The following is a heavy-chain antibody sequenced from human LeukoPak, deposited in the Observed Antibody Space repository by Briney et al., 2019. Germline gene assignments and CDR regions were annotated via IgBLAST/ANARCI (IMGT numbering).Heavy chain of an antibody. V-gene: IGHV4-39*01. CDR1: GGSISSSSYN. D-gene: IGHD4-17*01. Sequence: SETLSLTCTVSGGSISSSSYNWGWIRQPPGKGLEWVGSIYYSGSTYYNPSLKSRVTISVDTSKNQFSLKLTSVTAADTAVYYCARRYGDYRRFDYWGQGTLVTVSS. J-gene: IGHJ4*02. CDR2: IYYSGST. CDR3: ARRYGDYRRFDY.